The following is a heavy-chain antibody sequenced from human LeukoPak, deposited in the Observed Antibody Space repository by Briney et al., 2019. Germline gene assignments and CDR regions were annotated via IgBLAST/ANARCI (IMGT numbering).Heavy chain of an antibody. D-gene: IGHD5-12*01. Sequence: AGGSLRLSCAASGFTFSSYAMSRVRQAPGKGLEWVSAISGSGGSTYYADSVKGRFTISRDNSKNTLYPQMNSLRAEDTAVYYCAKDSKVAYYFDYWGQGTLVTVSS. CDR3: AKDSKVAYYFDY. CDR1: GFTFSSYA. V-gene: IGHV3-23*01. CDR2: ISGSGGST. J-gene: IGHJ4*02.